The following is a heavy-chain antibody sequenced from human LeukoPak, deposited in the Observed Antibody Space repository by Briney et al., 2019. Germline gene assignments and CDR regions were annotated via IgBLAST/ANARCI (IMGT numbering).Heavy chain of an antibody. CDR1: GYSFTSYW. CDR2: IYPGDSDT. D-gene: IGHD6-19*01. Sequence: GESLKISCKGSGYSFTSYWIGWVRQMPGKGLEWMGIIYPGDSDTRYSPSFQGQVTISADKSISTAYLQWSSLKASDTAMFYCARSPKNVAYSSGLDYFDFWGQGTLVTVSS. V-gene: IGHV5-51*01. CDR3: ARSPKNVAYSSGLDYFDF. J-gene: IGHJ4*02.